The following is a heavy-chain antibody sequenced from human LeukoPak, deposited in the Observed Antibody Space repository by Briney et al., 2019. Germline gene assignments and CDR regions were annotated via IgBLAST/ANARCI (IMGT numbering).Heavy chain of an antibody. CDR3: ARAKRYYYYGMDV. CDR1: GFTVSSNY. Sequence: GGSLRLSCAASGFTVSSNYMSWVRQAPGKGLEWVSVIYSGGSTYYADSVKGRFTISRDNSKNTLYLQMNSLRAEDTAVNYCARAKRYYYYGMDVWGQGTTVTVSS. CDR2: IYSGGST. V-gene: IGHV3-66*01. J-gene: IGHJ6*02.